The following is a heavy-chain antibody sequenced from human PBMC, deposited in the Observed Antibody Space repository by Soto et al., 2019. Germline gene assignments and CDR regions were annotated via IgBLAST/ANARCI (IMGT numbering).Heavy chain of an antibody. CDR3: ARRIEVPGVLDY. Sequence: GGSLRLSCAASGFTFATYVLGWVRQTPGNGLEWVSVISPTGDATYYADSVKGRFMMSRDNSEHTLYLQMSSLRVEDTALYHYARRIEVPGVLDYWGQGTMVTVSS. D-gene: IGHD6-19*01. CDR1: GFTFATYV. CDR2: ISPTGDAT. J-gene: IGHJ4*01. V-gene: IGHV3-23*01.